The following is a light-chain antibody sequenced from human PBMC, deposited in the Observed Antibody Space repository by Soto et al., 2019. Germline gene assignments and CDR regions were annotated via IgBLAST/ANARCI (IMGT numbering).Light chain of an antibody. CDR3: QQYNNWPHT. V-gene: IGKV3-15*01. CDR1: QSVSSY. Sequence: EIVLTQSPATLSLSPGERATLSCRASQSVSSYLAWYQQKPGQAPRLLIYDASSRATGVPVRFSGSGSGTEFTLTINSLQSEDFAVYYCQQYNNWPHTFGQGTKVDI. J-gene: IGKJ2*01. CDR2: DAS.